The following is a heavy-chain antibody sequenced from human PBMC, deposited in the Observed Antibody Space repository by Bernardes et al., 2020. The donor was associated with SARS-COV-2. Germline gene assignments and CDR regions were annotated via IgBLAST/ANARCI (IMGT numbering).Heavy chain of an antibody. CDR3: ARAVTFVQGVVTHFFDL. D-gene: IGHD3-10*01. V-gene: IGHV4-39*01. CDR2: VYFTGGT. J-gene: IGHJ4*02. Sequence: PETLSLTCTLSGDSIISSSHYWGWIRQPPGGGLEWIGSVYFTGGTYYNSSLLSRVAISLDTSNNRFSLNLNSVTAADTAVYYCARAVTFVQGVVTHFFDLWGQGALVTVSS. CDR1: GDSIISSSHY.